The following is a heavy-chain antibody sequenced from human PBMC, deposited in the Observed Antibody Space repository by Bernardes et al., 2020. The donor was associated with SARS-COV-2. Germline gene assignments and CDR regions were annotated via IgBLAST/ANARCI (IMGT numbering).Heavy chain of an antibody. CDR3: ARDWDYGESGYYYGVDV. V-gene: IGHV3-30-3*01. CDR2: ISFDGSNK. D-gene: IGHD4-17*01. Sequence: GSSLKVFCASSGFTFNTYAMHWVRQGPGKGLEWVAFISFDGSNKYYADSVKGRFTISRDNSRNTLYLLMNSLRPEDTAVYYCARDWDYGESGYYYGVDVWGQGTTVTVSS. J-gene: IGHJ6*02. CDR1: GFTFNTYA.